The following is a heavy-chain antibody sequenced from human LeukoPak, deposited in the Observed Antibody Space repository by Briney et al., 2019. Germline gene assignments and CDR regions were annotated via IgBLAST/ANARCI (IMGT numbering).Heavy chain of an antibody. CDR1: GGTFSSYA. Sequence: SVKVSCKASGGTFSSYAISWVRQAPGQGLEWMGGIIPIFGTANYAQKFQGRVTITADESTSTAYMELSSRRSEDTAVYYCVSGGGYSGYDWFDYWGQGTLVTVSS. V-gene: IGHV1-69*13. CDR3: VSGGGYSGYDWFDY. CDR2: IIPIFGTA. D-gene: IGHD5-12*01. J-gene: IGHJ4*02.